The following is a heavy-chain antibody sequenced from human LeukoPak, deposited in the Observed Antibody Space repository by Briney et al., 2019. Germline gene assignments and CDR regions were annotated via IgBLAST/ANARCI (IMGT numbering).Heavy chain of an antibody. CDR3: ARDRGSWLYDFWSGHTDYFDY. CDR2: IKQDGSEK. CDR1: GFTFSSYW. D-gene: IGHD3-3*01. V-gene: IGHV3-7*03. J-gene: IGHJ4*02. Sequence: GGSLRLSCAASGFTFSSYWMSWVRQAPGKGLEWVANIKQDGSEKYYVDSVKGRFTISRDNAKNSLYLQMNSLRAEDTAVHYCARDRGSWLYDFWSGHTDYFDYWGQGTLVTVSS.